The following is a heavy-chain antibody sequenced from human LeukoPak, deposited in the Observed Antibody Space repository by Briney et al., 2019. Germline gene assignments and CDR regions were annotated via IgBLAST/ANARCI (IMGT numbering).Heavy chain of an antibody. CDR2: ISWNSGSI. D-gene: IGHD6-19*01. CDR3: AKSKIAVAASIEYYFDY. V-gene: IGHV3-9*01. J-gene: IGHJ4*02. CDR1: GFTFDDYA. Sequence: GRSLRLSCAASGFTFDDYAMHWVRQAPGKGLEWVSGISWNSGSIGYADSVKGRFTISRDNAKNSLYLQMNSLRAEDTALYYCAKSKIAVAASIEYYFDYWGQGTLVTVSS.